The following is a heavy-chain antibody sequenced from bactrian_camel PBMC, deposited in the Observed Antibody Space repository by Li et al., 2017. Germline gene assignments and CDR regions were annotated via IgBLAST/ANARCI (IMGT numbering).Heavy chain of an antibody. J-gene: IGHJ4*01. CDR1: GFTSGLTLETK. V-gene: IGHV3S67*01. D-gene: IGHD3*01. CDR3: AADPGVRDCYAGSPSWRGKGVSTYKY. CDR2: LGNDGSI. Sequence: DVQLVESGGGSVQQGGSLNVSCLASGFTSGLTLETKCMGWFRQGPGKRREGVATLGNDGSIDYANSVKGRFTISQDNDKNTLDLQMNSLKPEDSAMYCCAADPGVRDCYAGSPSWRGKGVSTYKYWGQGTQVTVS.